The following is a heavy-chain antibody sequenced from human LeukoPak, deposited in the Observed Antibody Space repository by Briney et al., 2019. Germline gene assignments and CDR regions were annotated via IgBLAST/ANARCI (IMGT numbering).Heavy chain of an antibody. CDR3: ATEGGSIVD. Sequence: ASVKVSCKASGGTFSTYGVTWVRQAPGQGFEWMGRIIPILGIENTAQKFQGRVTITADKSTRSADESTSTAYMELSSLRSDDTAVYYCATEGGSIVDWGQGTLVTVSS. CDR2: IIPILGIE. V-gene: IGHV1-69*04. J-gene: IGHJ4*02. D-gene: IGHD2-15*01. CDR1: GGTFSTYG.